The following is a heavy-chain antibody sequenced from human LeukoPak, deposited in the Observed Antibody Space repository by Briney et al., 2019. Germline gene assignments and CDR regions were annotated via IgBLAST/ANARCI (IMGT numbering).Heavy chain of an antibody. CDR3: ARGRGSSWYYFDS. Sequence: SETLSLTCTVSGGSISSYYWSWVRQPAGKGLEWIGRIYASGNTNYNPSLKGRVTMTIDTSKNQFSLDLSSVTAADTAVYYCARGRGSSWYYFDSWGQGTLVTVSS. J-gene: IGHJ4*02. V-gene: IGHV4-4*07. CDR2: IYASGNT. CDR1: GGSISSYY. D-gene: IGHD6-13*01.